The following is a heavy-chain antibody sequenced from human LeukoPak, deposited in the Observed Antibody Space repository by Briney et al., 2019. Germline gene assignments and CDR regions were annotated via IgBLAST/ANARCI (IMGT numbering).Heavy chain of an antibody. CDR1: GGTFSSYA. CDR2: IIPILGIA. V-gene: IGHV1-69*04. Sequence: ASVKVSCKASGGTFSSYAISWVRQAPGQGLEWMGRIIPILGIANYAQKFQGRVTITADKSTSTAYMELSSLRSEDTAVYYCARAQLSGGTPVNWFDPWGQGTLVTVSS. CDR3: ARAQLSGGTPVNWFDP. J-gene: IGHJ5*02. D-gene: IGHD4-23*01.